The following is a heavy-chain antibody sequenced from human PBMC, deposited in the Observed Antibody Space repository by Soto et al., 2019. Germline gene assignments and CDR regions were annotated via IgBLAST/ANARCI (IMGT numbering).Heavy chain of an antibody. CDR2: VFHSDTT. V-gene: IGHV4-30-2*01. Sequence: SETLSLTCTVPGSSISSGGYSWSWIRQPPGRGLEWIGYVFHSDTTYYNPSLKSRVTMSVDSSKNQFSLKLTSVTAADTAVYYCARGGQQFLDYWGQGTLVTVSS. CDR3: ARGGQQFLDY. D-gene: IGHD4-4*01. CDR1: GSSISSGGYS. J-gene: IGHJ4*02.